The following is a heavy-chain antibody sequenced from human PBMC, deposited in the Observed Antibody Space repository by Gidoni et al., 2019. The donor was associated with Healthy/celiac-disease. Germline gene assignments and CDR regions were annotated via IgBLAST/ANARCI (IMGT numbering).Heavy chain of an antibody. J-gene: IGHJ6*03. CDR1: GFPLGTYA. CDR2: ISYDGSNK. V-gene: IGHV3-30*18. CDR3: AKGRDYYDSSGYYPRYYYYYMDV. Sequence: QVQLVESGGGVVQPGRSLRLSWAASGFPLGTYAKPSLRPAPGKGLEWVAVISYDGSNKYYADSVKGRFTISRDNSKNTLYLQMNSLRAEDTAVYYCAKGRDYYDSSGYYPRYYYYYMDVWGKGTTVTVSS. D-gene: IGHD3-22*01.